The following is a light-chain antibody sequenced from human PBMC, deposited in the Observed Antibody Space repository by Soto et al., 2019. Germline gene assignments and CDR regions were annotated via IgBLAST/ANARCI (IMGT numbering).Light chain of an antibody. J-gene: IGKJ2*01. V-gene: IGKV2-30*01. CDR3: MQGTHWPGT. CDR2: KVS. CDR1: QSLVYSDGNTF. Sequence: DVVMTQSPLSLPVTLGQPASISCRSSQSLVYSDGNTFLNWFQQRPGQSPRRLIYKVSYRDSGVPDRSSGSGSGTEFTLKISRVEAEEVAFYYCMQGTHWPGTFGQGTKLEI.